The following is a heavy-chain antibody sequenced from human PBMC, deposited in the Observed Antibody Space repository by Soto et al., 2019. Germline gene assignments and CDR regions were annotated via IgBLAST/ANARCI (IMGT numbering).Heavy chain of an antibody. CDR1: GGSISSGGYF. V-gene: IGHV4-31*03. CDR3: ARGYGSGKD. D-gene: IGHD3-10*01. CDR2: ISYSGTT. J-gene: IGHJ4*02. Sequence: QVQLQESGPGLVKPSQTLSLTCTVSGGSISSGGYFWSWIRQHPGKGLEWIGYISYSGTTYYNPSLXXRXTXXVDTAENQFSLRLSSVTAADTAVYYCARGYGSGKDWGQGTLVTVSS.